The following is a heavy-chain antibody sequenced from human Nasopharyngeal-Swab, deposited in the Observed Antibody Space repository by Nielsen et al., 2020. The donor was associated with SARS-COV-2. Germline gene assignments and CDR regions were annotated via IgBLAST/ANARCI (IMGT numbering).Heavy chain of an antibody. V-gene: IGHV3-23*01. CDR2: ISGGGDST. J-gene: IGHJ4*02. D-gene: IGHD5-18*01. CDR1: GFSFNSFA. Sequence: GGSLRLSCAASGFSFNSFAMSWVRQAPGKGLEWVSGISGGGDSTHYADSVKGRFTISRDNAKNSLYLQMNSLRDEDTAVYYCARGANTATDYWGQGTLVTVSS. CDR3: ARGANTATDY.